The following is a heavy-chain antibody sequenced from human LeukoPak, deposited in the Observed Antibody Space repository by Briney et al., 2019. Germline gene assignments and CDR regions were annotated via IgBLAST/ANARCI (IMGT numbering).Heavy chain of an antibody. CDR3: AAITMVRGVIITDNWFDP. D-gene: IGHD3-10*01. CDR1: GGSISSSSYY. Sequence: PSETLSLTCTVSGGSISSSSYYWGWIRQPPGKGLEWIGSIYYSGSTYYNPSLKSRVTILVDTSKNQFSLKLKSVTAADTAVYYCAAITMVRGVIITDNWFDPWGQGTLVTVSS. CDR2: IYYSGST. V-gene: IGHV4-39*07. J-gene: IGHJ5*02.